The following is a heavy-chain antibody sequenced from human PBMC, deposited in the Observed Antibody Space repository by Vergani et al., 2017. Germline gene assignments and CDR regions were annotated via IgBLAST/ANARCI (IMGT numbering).Heavy chain of an antibody. J-gene: IGHJ6*03. Sequence: QVQLVESGGGVVQPGRSLRLSCAASGCTFSSYGMHWVRQVPGKGLEWVAVVWYDGSNKYYGDSVKGRFTISRDNSKNTLYLQMKSLRAEDTAVYYCARAAGYCSSTSCPPTLRHSYYYMDVWGKGTTVTVSS. CDR2: VWYDGSNK. CDR1: GCTFSSYG. CDR3: ARAAGYCSSTSCPPTLRHSYYYMDV. D-gene: IGHD2-2*01. V-gene: IGHV3-33*01.